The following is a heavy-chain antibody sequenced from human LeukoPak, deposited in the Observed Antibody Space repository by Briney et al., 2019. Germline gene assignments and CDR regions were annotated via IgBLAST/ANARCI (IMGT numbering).Heavy chain of an antibody. D-gene: IGHD3-22*01. CDR1: GFTFSSYT. J-gene: IGHJ6*03. CDR3: ARDLFITTNREYYYYMDV. V-gene: IGHV3-64*01. CDR2: ISSYGGST. Sequence: GGSLRLSCAASGFTFSSYTMHWVRQAPGKGLEYVSGISSYGGSTYYANSVEGRFTISRDNSKNTLYLQMGSLRAEDMAVYYCARDLFITTNREYYYYMDVWGKGTTVTVSS.